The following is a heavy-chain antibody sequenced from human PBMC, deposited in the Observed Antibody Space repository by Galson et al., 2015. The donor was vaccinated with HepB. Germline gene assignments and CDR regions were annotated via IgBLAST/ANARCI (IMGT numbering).Heavy chain of an antibody. CDR1: GLTFSLYD. D-gene: IGHD3-9*01. J-gene: IGHJ3*02. CDR3: VRGLRYFGLVDAFDI. Sequence: PLRLSCAAPGLTFSLYDTQRVRQVTGKGLEWVPGFGPSGDTHSADSVQGRSVISTENAKHSLYLQMNSLRAGDTAVYYCVRGLRYFGLVDAFDIWGQGTMVTVSS. CDR2: FGPSGDT. V-gene: IGHV3-13*01.